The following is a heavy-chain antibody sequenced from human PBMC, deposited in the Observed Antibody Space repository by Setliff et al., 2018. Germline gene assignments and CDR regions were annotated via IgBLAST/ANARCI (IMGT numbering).Heavy chain of an antibody. D-gene: IGHD3-16*01. CDR1: GYAFTSYY. CDR3: ARERAGGRGFTFGAIYYYYGMDV. Sequence: ASVKVSCKASGYAFTSYYIHWVRQAPGQGLEWMGVINPKNGGATYPQNLQGRVTMTRDTSMSTVYMELSSLRFKDTAVYYCARERAGGRGFTFGAIYYYYGMDVWGQGTTVTVSS. V-gene: IGHV1-46*01. J-gene: IGHJ6*02. CDR2: INPKNGGA.